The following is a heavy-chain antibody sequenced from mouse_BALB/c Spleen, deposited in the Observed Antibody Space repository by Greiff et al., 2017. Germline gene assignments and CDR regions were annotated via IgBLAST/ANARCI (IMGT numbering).Heavy chain of an antibody. Sequence: EVMLVESGGGLVKPGGSLKLSCAASGFTFSSYAMSWVRQTPEKRLEWVASISSGGSTYYPDSVKGRFTISRDNARNILYLQMSSLRSEDTAMYYCARGDYGYYFDYWGQGTTLTVSS. J-gene: IGHJ2*01. V-gene: IGHV5-6-5*01. D-gene: IGHD1-2*01. CDR2: ISSGGST. CDR1: GFTFSSYA. CDR3: ARGDYGYYFDY.